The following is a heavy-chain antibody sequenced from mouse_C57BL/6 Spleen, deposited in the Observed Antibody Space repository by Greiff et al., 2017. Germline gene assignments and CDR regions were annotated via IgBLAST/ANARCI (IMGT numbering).Heavy chain of an antibody. D-gene: IGHD3-1*01. Sequence: QVQLQQPGAELVRPGSSVKLSCKASGYTFTSYWMDWVKQRPGQGLEWIGNIYPSDSETHYNQKFKDKATLTVDKSSSTAYMQLSSLTSEDSAVYDCASGGPGPFDYWGQGTTLTVSS. CDR3: ASGGPGPFDY. V-gene: IGHV1-61*01. CDR2: IYPSDSET. CDR1: GYTFTSYW. J-gene: IGHJ2*01.